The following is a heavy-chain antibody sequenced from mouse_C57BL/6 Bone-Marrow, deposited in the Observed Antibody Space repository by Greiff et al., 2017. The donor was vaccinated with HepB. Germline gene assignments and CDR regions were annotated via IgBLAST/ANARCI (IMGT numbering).Heavy chain of an antibody. CDR2: ISSGGSYT. CDR3: ARHYCYGSSYPYYYAMDY. D-gene: IGHD1-1*01. Sequence: EVHLVESGGDLVKPGGSLKLSCAASGFTFSSYGMSWVRQTPDKRLEWVATISSGGSYTYYPDSVKGRFTISGDNAKNTLYLQMSSLKSEDTAMYYCARHYCYGSSYPYYYAMDYWGQGTSVTVSS. J-gene: IGHJ4*01. V-gene: IGHV5-6*01. CDR1: GFTFSSYG.